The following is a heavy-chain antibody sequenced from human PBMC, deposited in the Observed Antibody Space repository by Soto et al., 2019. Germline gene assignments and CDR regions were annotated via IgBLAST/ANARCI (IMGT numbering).Heavy chain of an antibody. CDR2: ISYDGSGK. CDR3: VRYITIKGPTDAFDI. CDR1: GFTFSRHH. J-gene: IGHJ3*02. D-gene: IGHD1-20*01. V-gene: IGHV3-30-3*01. Sequence: QVQLVESGGGVVQPGRSLRLSCAASGFTFSRHHMHWVRQAPGKGLEWVAVISYDGSGKFYADSVKGRFTISRANSNNTLSLQMNSLRAEDTALYYCVRYITIKGPTDAFDIWGQGTMVTVSS.